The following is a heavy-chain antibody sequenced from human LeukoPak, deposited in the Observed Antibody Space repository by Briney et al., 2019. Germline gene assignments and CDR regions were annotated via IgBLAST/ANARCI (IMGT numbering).Heavy chain of an antibody. Sequence: GESLKISCEGFGYSFTSYWIAWVRRMPGEGLEWMGIIYPGDSDTRYSPSFQGQVTISADKSIRTAYLQWSSLKASDTAIYYCARHDHYYAMDVWGQGTTVTVSS. CDR1: GYSFTSYW. J-gene: IGHJ6*02. CDR2: IYPGDSDT. V-gene: IGHV5-51*01. CDR3: ARHDHYYAMDV.